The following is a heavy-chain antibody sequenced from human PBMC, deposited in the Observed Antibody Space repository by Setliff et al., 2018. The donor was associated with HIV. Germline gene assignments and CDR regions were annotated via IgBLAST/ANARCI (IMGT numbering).Heavy chain of an antibody. Sequence: GASVKDSCKASGGAFSSYALSWVRQAPGQGLEWMGGIIPIFGTANYAQKFQGRVTITTDESTSTAHMELSSLRSEDTAAYYCARDSGMATIGGGFIWGQGTLVTVSS. V-gene: IGHV1-69*05. J-gene: IGHJ4*02. CDR1: GGAFSSYA. CDR3: ARDSGMATIGGGFI. D-gene: IGHD3-10*01. CDR2: IIPIFGTA.